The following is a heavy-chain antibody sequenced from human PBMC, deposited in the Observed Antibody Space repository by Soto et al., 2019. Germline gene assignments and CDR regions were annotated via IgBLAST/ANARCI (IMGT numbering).Heavy chain of an antibody. J-gene: IGHJ6*02. V-gene: IGHV3-30-3*01. Sequence: QVQLVESGGGVVQPGRSLRLSCAASGFTFSNYAMYWVRQAPGKGLEWVAVISYDGNNKYYADSVKGRFTISRDNSKNTLYMQMKSQRAEDTAVYYCARAGCDGGTCYTLVGLRYGMDVWGQGTTGTVSS. CDR3: ARAGCDGGTCYTLVGLRYGMDV. CDR2: ISYDGNNK. CDR1: GFTFSNYA. D-gene: IGHD2-15*01.